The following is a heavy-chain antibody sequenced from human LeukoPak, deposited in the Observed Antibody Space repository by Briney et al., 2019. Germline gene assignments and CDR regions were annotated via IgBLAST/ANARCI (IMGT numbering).Heavy chain of an antibody. D-gene: IGHD2-15*01. V-gene: IGHV3-30*03. J-gene: IGHJ4*02. Sequence: GGSLRLSCAASGFTFSTYGVHWVRQAPGKGLEWVAVISYDGSDKYYADSVKGRFTISRDNSKNTLYLQMNSLRAEDTALYYCASGRGGRGGINYFDYWGQGTLVTVSS. CDR3: ASGRGGRGGINYFDY. CDR1: GFTFSTYG. CDR2: ISYDGSDK.